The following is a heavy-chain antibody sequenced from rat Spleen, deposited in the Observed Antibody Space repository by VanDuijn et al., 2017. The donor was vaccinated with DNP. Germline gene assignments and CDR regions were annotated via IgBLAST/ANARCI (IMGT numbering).Heavy chain of an antibody. J-gene: IGHJ3*01. V-gene: IGHV10-5*01. D-gene: IGHD3-1*01. CDR2: IRTKPNNYAT. Sequence: VQLVESGGGLVQPKESLKISCAASGFTFSNGAMYWVRQAPGKGLEWVARIRTKPNNYATYYADSVKGRFTISRDDSKSMVYLQMYNLKTEDTALYYCTVEGPRPPNWFAYGGKGTLVTVS. CDR3: TVEGPRPPNWFAY. CDR1: GFTFSNGA.